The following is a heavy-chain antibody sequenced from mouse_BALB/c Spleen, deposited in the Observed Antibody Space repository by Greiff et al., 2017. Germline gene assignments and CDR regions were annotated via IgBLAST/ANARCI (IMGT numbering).Heavy chain of an antibody. Sequence: SGAELVKPGASVKLSCTASGFNIKDTYMHWVKQRPEQGLEWIGRIDPANGNTKYDPKFQGKATITADTSSNTAYLQLSSLTSEDTAVYYCARYEYDNYAMDYWGQGTSVTVSS. J-gene: IGHJ4*01. CDR1: GFNIKDTY. CDR3: ARYEYDNYAMDY. CDR2: IDPANGNT. D-gene: IGHD2-4*01. V-gene: IGHV14-3*02.